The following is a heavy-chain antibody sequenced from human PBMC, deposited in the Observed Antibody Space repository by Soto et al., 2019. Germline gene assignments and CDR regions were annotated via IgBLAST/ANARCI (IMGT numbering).Heavy chain of an antibody. D-gene: IGHD1-26*01. CDR3: AKDHELDYYMDV. Sequence: GGSLRLSRSAPGFPFSSYSMSLGRQAPGTGLEWVSAISGSGGSKYYADSVKGRFTISRDNSKNTLYLQMNSLRAEDTAVYYCAKDHELDYYMDVWGKGTTVTVSS. CDR1: GFPFSSYS. V-gene: IGHV3-23*01. J-gene: IGHJ6*03. CDR2: ISGSGGSK.